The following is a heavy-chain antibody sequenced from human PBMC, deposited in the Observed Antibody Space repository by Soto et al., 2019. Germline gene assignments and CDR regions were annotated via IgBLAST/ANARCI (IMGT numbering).Heavy chain of an antibody. D-gene: IGHD3-10*01. Sequence: EVQLAESGGVVVQPGGSLRLSCAASGFTFDDYTMHWVRQAPGKGLEWVSLISWDGGSTYYADSVKGRFTISRDNSKNSLYLQMNSLRTEDTALYYCAKDIGGSGISGGVWFDPWGQGTLVTVSS. CDR2: ISWDGGST. CDR1: GFTFDDYT. CDR3: AKDIGGSGISGGVWFDP. J-gene: IGHJ5*02. V-gene: IGHV3-43*01.